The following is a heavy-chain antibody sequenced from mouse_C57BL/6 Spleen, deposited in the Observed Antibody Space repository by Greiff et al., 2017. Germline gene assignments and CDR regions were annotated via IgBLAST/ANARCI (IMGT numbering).Heavy chain of an antibody. Sequence: DVMLVESGGGLVKPGGSLKLSCAASGFTFSSYAMSWVRQTPEKRLEWVATISDGGSYTYYPDNVKGRFTISRDKAKNNLYLQMSHLKSEVTAMCYWARDNYWYAMDYWGKGTSVTVSS. V-gene: IGHV5-4*01. CDR3: ARDNYWYAMDY. CDR2: ISDGGSYT. D-gene: IGHD1-3*01. J-gene: IGHJ4*01. CDR1: GFTFSSYA.